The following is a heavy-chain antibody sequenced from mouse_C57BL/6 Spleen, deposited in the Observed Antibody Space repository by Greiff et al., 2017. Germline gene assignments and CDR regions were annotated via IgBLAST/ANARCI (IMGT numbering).Heavy chain of an antibody. V-gene: IGHV3-6*01. CDR1: GYSITSGYY. D-gene: IGHD3-1*01. CDR2: ISYDGSN. Sequence: EVQLQESGPGLVKPSQSLSLTCSVTGYSITSGYYWNWIRQFPGNKLEWMGYISYDGSNNYNPSLKNRISITRDTSKNQFFLKLNSLTTEDTATYYCARENFGVDYWGQGTTLTVSS. J-gene: IGHJ2*01. CDR3: ARENFGVDY.